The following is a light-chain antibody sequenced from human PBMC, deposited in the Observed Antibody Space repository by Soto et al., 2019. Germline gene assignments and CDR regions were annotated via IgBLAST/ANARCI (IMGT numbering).Light chain of an antibody. J-gene: IGLJ3*02. Sequence: QSALTQPASASGTPGQSITISCTGTSSDVGSYNLVSWHQHHPGKAPKLMIYEVSKRPSGDSNSFSGSKYGNTASLTISVLQAEEVADYCCGSDAGSSAWVFGGGTKLTVL. CDR1: SSDVGSYNL. V-gene: IGLV2-23*02. CDR2: EVS. CDR3: GSDAGSSAWV.